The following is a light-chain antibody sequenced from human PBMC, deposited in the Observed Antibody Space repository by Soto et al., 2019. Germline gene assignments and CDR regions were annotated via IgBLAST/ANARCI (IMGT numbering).Light chain of an antibody. CDR1: SSDVGGYDY. Sequence: QSVLSHSASVSWSPGHSITIPCTGTSSDVGGYDYVSWYQQHPGKVPKLIIYEVIKRPSGVSHRFSGSKSGNTASLTISGLQTEDEADYYCSSYTTSSDMVFGGGTKVTVL. V-gene: IGLV2-14*01. CDR2: EVI. J-gene: IGLJ2*01. CDR3: SSYTTSSDMV.